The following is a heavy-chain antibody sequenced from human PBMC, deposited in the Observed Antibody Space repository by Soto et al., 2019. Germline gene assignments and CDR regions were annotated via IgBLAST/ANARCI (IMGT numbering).Heavy chain of an antibody. V-gene: IGHV4-30-4*01. Sequence: LSLTCTVSGGSISSGDYYWSWIRQPPGKGLEWIGYIYYSGSTYYNPSLKSRVTISVDTSKNQFSLKLSSVTAADTAVDYCARGPSGDKVDYWGQGILVTISS. J-gene: IGHJ4*02. CDR3: ARGPSGDKVDY. CDR2: IYYSGST. CDR1: GGSISSGDYY. D-gene: IGHD7-27*01.